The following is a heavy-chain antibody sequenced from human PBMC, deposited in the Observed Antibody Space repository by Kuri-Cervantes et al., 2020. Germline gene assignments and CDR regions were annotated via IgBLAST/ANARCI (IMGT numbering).Heavy chain of an antibody. CDR1: GFTFSNYG. CDR2: ISGSGGST. V-gene: IGHV3-23*01. CDR3: AKDLGGYYYYYYMDV. Sequence: GESLKISCAASGFTFSNYGMSWVRQSPGKGLEWVSGISGSGGSTYYAGSVKGRFTISRDNPKNTLYLQMNSLRAEDTAVYYCAKDLGGYYYYYYMDVWGKGTTVTVSS. J-gene: IGHJ6*03. D-gene: IGHD3-16*01.